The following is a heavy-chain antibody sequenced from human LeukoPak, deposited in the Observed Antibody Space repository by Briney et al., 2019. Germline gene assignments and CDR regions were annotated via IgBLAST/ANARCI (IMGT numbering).Heavy chain of an antibody. V-gene: IGHV1-69*06. CDR1: GGTFSSYA. J-gene: IGHJ4*02. CDR2: IIPIFGTA. Sequence: ASVKVSCKASGGTFSSYAISWVRQAPGQGLEWMGGIIPIFGTANYAQEFQGRVTITADKSTSTAYMELSSLRSEDTAVYYCAREAMVRGVIIDYWGQGTLVTVSS. D-gene: IGHD3-10*01. CDR3: AREAMVRGVIIDY.